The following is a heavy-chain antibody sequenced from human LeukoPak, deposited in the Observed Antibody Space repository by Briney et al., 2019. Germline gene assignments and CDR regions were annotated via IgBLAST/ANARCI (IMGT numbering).Heavy chain of an antibody. CDR3: ARDFDSPMAFDI. V-gene: IGHV4-61*02. D-gene: IGHD3-9*01. Sequence: SETLSLTCTVSGDSITTNNYYWSWIRQPAGKGLEWIGSIYASGNTNYNPSLKSRVTISVKKAKNKYTLRKSSVTAADTAVYYCARDFDSPMAFDIWGQGIMVTVSS. J-gene: IGHJ3*02. CDR1: GDSITTNNYY. CDR2: IYASGNT.